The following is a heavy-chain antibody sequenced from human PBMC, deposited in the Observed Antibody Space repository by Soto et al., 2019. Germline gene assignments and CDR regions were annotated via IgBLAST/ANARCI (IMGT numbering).Heavy chain of an antibody. D-gene: IGHD3-22*01. CDR2: IDPSDSYT. CDR1: GYSFTSYW. J-gene: IGHJ3*02. CDR3: ARHGYYDSSGKLWGPDAFDI. Sequence: GESLKISCKGSGYSFTSYWISWVRQMPGKGLEWMERIDPSDSYTNYSPSFQGHVTISADKSISTAYLQWSSLKASDTAMYYCARHGYYDSSGKLWGPDAFDIWGQGTMVTVSS. V-gene: IGHV5-10-1*01.